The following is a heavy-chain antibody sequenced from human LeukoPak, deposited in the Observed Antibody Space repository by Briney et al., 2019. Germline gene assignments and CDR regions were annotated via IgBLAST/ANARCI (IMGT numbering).Heavy chain of an antibody. D-gene: IGHD3-22*01. CDR1: GGTFSSYT. V-gene: IGHV1-69*02. J-gene: IGHJ4*02. CDR3: ASPYYYDSSGYPPAPFDY. Sequence: SVKVSCKASGGTFSSYTISWVRQAPGQGLEWMGRIIPILGIANYAQKFQGRATITADKSTSTAYMELSSLRSEDTAVYYCASPYYYDSSGYPPAPFDYWGQGTLVTVSS. CDR2: IIPILGIA.